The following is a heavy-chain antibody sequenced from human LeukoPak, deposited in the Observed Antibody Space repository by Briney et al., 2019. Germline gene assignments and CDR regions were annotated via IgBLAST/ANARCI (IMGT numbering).Heavy chain of an antibody. V-gene: IGHV6-1*01. J-gene: IGHJ3*02. Sequence: SQTLSLICAISGDSVSSNSAAWNWIRQSPGRGLEWLGRTYYRARWYNDSAVSVKSRITINPDTSTNQFSLQLNSVTPEDTAVYYCARDGVRWELLPHAFDIWGQGKMVTASS. CDR3: ARDGVRWELLPHAFDI. CDR1: GDSVSSNSAA. D-gene: IGHD1-26*01. CDR2: TYYRARWYN.